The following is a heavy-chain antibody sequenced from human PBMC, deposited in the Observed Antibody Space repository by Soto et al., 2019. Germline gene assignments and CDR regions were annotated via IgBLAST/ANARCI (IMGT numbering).Heavy chain of an antibody. D-gene: IGHD2-21*02. J-gene: IGHJ4*02. Sequence: PGGSLRLSCAASGFTFNDYAINWVRQLPGRGLEYVSGIGGRGGNAFYADSMKGRFIISRDNSKNTVYLQMNNLRVDDSAMYYCAKAWDSGDFAGSFDSWGQGTLVTVSS. CDR3: AKAWDSGDFAGSFDS. CDR2: IGGRGGNA. CDR1: GFTFNDYA. V-gene: IGHV3-23*01.